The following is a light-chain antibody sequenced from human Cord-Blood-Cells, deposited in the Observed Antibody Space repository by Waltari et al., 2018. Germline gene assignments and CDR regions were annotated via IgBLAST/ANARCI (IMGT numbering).Light chain of an antibody. CDR2: EGS. CDR1: SSDVGSYNL. Sequence: QSALTQPASVSGSPGQSITISCTGTSSDVGSYNLVSSYQQHPGKAPKLMIYEGSKRHAGVSNRFSGSKSGNTASLTSSGSQAEDEADYYCCSYAGSSTLVFGGGTKLTVL. CDR3: CSYAGSSTLV. J-gene: IGLJ2*01. V-gene: IGLV2-23*01.